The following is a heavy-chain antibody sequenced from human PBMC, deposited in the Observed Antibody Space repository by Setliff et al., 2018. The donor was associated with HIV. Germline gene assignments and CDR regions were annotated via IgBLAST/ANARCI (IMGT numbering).Heavy chain of an antibody. Sequence: GESLKISCKASGYNFGNSWIVWVRQVPGKGLEWIGIISPGDSVTKYSQSFQGQVTISADESTNTAYLQWSSLTSSDTAIYYCAKTSTRFWSGYSRPPFDYWGQGALVTVSS. J-gene: IGHJ4*02. CDR1: GYNFGNSW. V-gene: IGHV5-51*01. D-gene: IGHD3-3*01. CDR3: AKTSTRFWSGYSRPPFDY. CDR2: ISPGDSVT.